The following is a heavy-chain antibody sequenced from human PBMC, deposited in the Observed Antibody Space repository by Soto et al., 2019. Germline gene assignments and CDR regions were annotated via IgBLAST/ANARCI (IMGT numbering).Heavy chain of an antibody. V-gene: IGHV1-69*02. D-gene: IGHD3-10*01. J-gene: IGHJ4*02. CDR1: GDTFSFYS. CDR2: INPILRMS. CDR3: ASSYGSGYRAFDY. Sequence: QVQLVQSGAEVKKPGSSVKVSCKASGDTFSFYSIKWVRQAPGLGLEWMGRINPILRMSNYAQRFQGRVTRTADKSTSTAYMELSSLRSEDTAMYYCASSYGSGYRAFDYWGQGALVTVSS.